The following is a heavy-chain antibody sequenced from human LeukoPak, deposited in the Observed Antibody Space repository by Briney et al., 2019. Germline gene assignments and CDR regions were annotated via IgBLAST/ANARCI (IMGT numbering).Heavy chain of an antibody. V-gene: IGHV3-74*01. CDR3: ARVRVVPAGYFDT. J-gene: IGHJ4*02. CDR1: GFTCSSYW. D-gene: IGHD2-2*01. CDR2: INSDGTSA. Sequence: GGSLRHSCAASGFTCSSYWMLWVRQAPGLGLVWVSRINSDGTSAIHAVYVRGQFTISRDNDKNSLYLQMNRLGDEDTAVYYCARVRVVPAGYFDTWGQGTMVTVFS.